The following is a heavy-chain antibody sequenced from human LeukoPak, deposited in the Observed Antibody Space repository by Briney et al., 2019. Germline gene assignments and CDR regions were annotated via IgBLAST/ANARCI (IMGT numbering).Heavy chain of an antibody. J-gene: IGHJ4*02. CDR3: ASSTGIAAAGTFDY. V-gene: IGHV4-4*07. CDR1: GGSISSYY. CDR2: IYTSGST. Sequence: PSETLSLTCTVSGGSISSYYWSWIRQPAGKGLEWIGRIYTSGSTNYNPSLKSRVTMSVDTSKNQFSLKLSSVTAADTAVYYCASSTGIAAAGTFDYWGQGTLVTVAS. D-gene: IGHD6-13*01.